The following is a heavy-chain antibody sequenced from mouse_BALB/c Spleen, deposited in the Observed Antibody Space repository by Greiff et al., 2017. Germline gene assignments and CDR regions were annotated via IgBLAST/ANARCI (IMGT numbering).Heavy chain of an antibody. V-gene: IGHV1S135*01. Sequence: VQLQQSGPELVKPGASVTVSCKASGYSFTDYNMYWVKQSHGKSLEWIGYIDPYNGGTCYNQNFKGKATLTVDKSSSTAFMHLNSLTSEDSAVYYCARWGRYDRTGYAMDYWGQGTSVTVSA. CDR3: ARWGRYDRTGYAMDY. J-gene: IGHJ4*01. D-gene: IGHD2-14*01. CDR2: IDPYNGGT. CDR1: GYSFTDYN.